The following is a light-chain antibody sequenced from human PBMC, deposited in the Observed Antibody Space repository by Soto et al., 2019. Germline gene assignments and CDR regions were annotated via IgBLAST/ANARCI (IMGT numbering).Light chain of an antibody. J-gene: IGKJ4*01. CDR3: QQYGSSFLT. V-gene: IGKV3-20*01. CDR1: QSVSSSY. CDR2: GAS. Sequence: IVLTQSPATLPLSPGARATLSCSASQSVSSSYLAWYQQKPGQAPRLLIYGASSRATGIPDRFSGSGSGTDFTLTISRLEPEDFAVYYCQQYGSSFLTFGGGTKVDIK.